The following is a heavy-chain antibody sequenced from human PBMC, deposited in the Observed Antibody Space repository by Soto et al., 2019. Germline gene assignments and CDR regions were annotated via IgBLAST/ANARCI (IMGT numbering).Heavy chain of an antibody. Sequence: QVQLVQSGAEVKKPGASVKVSCKASGYTFPSYDINWVRQATGQGLEWMGWMNPNSGNTGYAQKYQGRVTMTRNTSITTSYRELTSRRSEDTAVYYCAREHYGNAARFDPWGQGTLVSVSS. D-gene: IGHD3-10*01. CDR3: AREHYGNAARFDP. V-gene: IGHV1-8*01. J-gene: IGHJ5*02. CDR2: MNPNSGNT. CDR1: GYTFPSYD.